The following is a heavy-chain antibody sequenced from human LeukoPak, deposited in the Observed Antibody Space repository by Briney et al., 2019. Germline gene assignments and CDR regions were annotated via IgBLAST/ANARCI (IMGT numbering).Heavy chain of an antibody. V-gene: IGHV1-2*02. D-gene: IGHD3-22*01. CDR3: ARVSNYYDSSGYFH. CDR1: GYTLTGYY. CDR2: INPNSGGT. Sequence: GASVKVSCKASGYTLTGYYMHWVRQAPGQGLEWMGWINPNSGGTNYAQKFQGRVTMTRDTSISTAYMELSRLRSDDTAVYYCARVSNYYDSSGYFHWGQGTLVTVSS. J-gene: IGHJ4*02.